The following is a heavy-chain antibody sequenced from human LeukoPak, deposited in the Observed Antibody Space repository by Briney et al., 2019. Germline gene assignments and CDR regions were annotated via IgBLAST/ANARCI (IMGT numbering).Heavy chain of an antibody. CDR3: ARAYYDSSGHNNYYFDY. V-gene: IGHV1-46*01. D-gene: IGHD3-22*01. CDR1: GYTFTSYY. J-gene: IGHJ4*02. CDR2: INPSGGST. Sequence: EASVKVSCKASGYTFTSYYMHWVRQAPGQGLEWMGIINPSGGSTSYAQKFQGRVTMTRDTSTSTVYMELSSLRSEDTAVYYCARAYYDSSGHNNYYFDYWGQGTLVTVSS.